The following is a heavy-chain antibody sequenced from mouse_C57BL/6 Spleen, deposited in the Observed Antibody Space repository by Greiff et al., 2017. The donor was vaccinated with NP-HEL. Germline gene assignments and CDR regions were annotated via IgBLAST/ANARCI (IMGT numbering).Heavy chain of an antibody. D-gene: IGHD2-1*01. CDR2: IDPSDSYT. CDR3: ARGGYYGNYAGY. Sequence: QVQLKQPGAELVMPGASVKLSCKASGYTFTSCWMHWVKQRPGQGLEWIGEIDPSDSYTNYNQKFKGKSTLTVDKSSSTAYMQLSSLTSEDSAVYYCARGGYYGNYAGYWGQGTTLTVSS. V-gene: IGHV1-69*01. CDR1: GYTFTSCW. J-gene: IGHJ2*01.